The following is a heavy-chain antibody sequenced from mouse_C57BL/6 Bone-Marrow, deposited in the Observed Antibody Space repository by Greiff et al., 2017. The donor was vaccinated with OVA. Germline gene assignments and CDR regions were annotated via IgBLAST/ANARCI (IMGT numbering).Heavy chain of an antibody. D-gene: IGHD3-2*02. CDR3: VRQAQAPFYYAMDY. J-gene: IGHJ4*01. V-gene: IGHV10-1*01. CDR1: GFSFNTYA. Sequence: EVQLVESGGGLVQPKGSLKLSCAASGFSFNTYALNWVRQAPGKGFEWVARIRSKSNNYATYYADSVKDRFTISRDDSESMLYLQMNNLKTEDTAMYYCVRQAQAPFYYAMDYWGQGTSVTVSS. CDR2: IRSKSNNYAT.